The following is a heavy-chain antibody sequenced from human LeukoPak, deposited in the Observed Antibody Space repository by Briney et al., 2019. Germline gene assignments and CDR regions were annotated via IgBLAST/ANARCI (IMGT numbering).Heavy chain of an antibody. CDR1: GFTFSNAW. CDR2: IKSKTDGGTT. V-gene: IGHV3-15*01. D-gene: IGHD4-17*01. CDR3: AKGSEDPLGYGDYDYFDY. J-gene: IGHJ4*02. Sequence: GGSLRLSCAASGFTFSNAWMSWVRQAPGKGLEWVGRIKSKTDGGTTDYAAPVKGRFTISRDDSKNTLYLQMNSLRAEDTAVYYCAKGSEDPLGYGDYDYFDYWGQGTLVTVSS.